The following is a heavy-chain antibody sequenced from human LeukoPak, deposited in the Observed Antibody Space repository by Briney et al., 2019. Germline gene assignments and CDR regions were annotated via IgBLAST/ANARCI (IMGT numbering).Heavy chain of an antibody. J-gene: IGHJ4*02. Sequence: SQTLSLTCTVSGGSISSYYWSWTRQPPGKGLEWIGYIYYSGSTNYNPSLKSRVTISVDTSKNQFSLKLSSVTAADTAVYYCARVRAGFDYWGQGTLVTVSS. V-gene: IGHV4-59*01. CDR1: GGSISSYY. CDR2: IYYSGST. CDR3: ARVRAGFDY. D-gene: IGHD3-10*01.